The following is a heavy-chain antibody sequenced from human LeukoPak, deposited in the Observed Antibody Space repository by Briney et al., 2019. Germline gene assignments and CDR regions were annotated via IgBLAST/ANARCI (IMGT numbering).Heavy chain of an antibody. J-gene: IGHJ3*02. D-gene: IGHD6-19*01. CDR2: IIPMFGTA. V-gene: IGHV1-69*13. Sequence: SVKVSCKASGGTFSSYAISWVRQAPGQGLEWMGGIIPMFGTADYAQKFQGRVTITADESTSTVYMELSSLRSEDTAVYYCARGLQENLAWLTAFSAFDIWGQGTMVTVSS. CDR1: GGTFSSYA. CDR3: ARGLQENLAWLTAFSAFDI.